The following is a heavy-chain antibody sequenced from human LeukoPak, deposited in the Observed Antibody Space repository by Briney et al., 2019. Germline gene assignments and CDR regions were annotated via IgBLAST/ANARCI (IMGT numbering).Heavy chain of an antibody. V-gene: IGHV3-23*01. D-gene: IGHD1-26*01. CDR1: GFTFRSYA. CDR3: ANNGYSGSRRLGFQY. Sequence: GGSLRLSCAASGFTFRSYAMSWVRQAPGKGLEWVSGISGSGGNTYYADSVKGRFTISRDNSKNTLYLQMNSLRAADTAIYYCANNGYSGSRRLGFQYWGQGTLVTVSS. J-gene: IGHJ1*01. CDR2: ISGSGGNT.